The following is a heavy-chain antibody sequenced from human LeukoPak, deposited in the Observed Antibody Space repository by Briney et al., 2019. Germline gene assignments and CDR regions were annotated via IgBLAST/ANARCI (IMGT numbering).Heavy chain of an antibody. CDR2: INPDESVK. Sequence: GGSLRLSCVVSGFTFSNYWMSWVRQSPGKGLEWVANINPDESVKHCVDSVKGRFFISRDNAKNSLYLQMNSLRAEDTALYYCGKDIRGSYSLGAFDIWGQGTMVTVSS. CDR3: GKDIRGSYSLGAFDI. V-gene: IGHV3-7*03. J-gene: IGHJ3*02. CDR1: GFTFSNYW. D-gene: IGHD3-10*01.